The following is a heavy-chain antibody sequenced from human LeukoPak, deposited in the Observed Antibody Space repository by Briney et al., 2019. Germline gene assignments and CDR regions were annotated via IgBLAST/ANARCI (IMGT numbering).Heavy chain of an antibody. Sequence: GGSLRLSCAASGFTFSRYWMHWVRQAPGKGLVWVSRINSDGNSTKYADSVKGRFTISRDNAKNTLYLQMSSLRAEDTAVYHCAKSKLGGYRLDVWGKGPTVIVSS. CDR1: GFTFSRYW. CDR2: INSDGNST. V-gene: IGHV3-74*01. D-gene: IGHD5-12*01. J-gene: IGHJ6*04. CDR3: AKSKLGGYRLDV.